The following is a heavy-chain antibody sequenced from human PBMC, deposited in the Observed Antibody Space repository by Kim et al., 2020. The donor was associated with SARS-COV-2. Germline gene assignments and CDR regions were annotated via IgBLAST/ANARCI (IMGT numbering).Heavy chain of an antibody. D-gene: IGHD6-19*01. CDR3: ARDYSSGWHGDAFDI. Sequence: SETLSLTCTVSGGSISSSSYYWGWIRQPPGKGLEWIGSIYYSGSTYYNPSLKSRVTISVDTSKNQFSLKLSSVTAADTAVYYCARDYSSGWHGDAFDIWGQGTMVTVSS. CDR2: IYYSGST. V-gene: IGHV4-39*07. CDR1: GGSISSSSYY. J-gene: IGHJ3*02.